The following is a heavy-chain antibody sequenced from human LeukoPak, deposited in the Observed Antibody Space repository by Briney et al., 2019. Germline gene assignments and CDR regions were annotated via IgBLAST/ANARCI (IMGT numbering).Heavy chain of an antibody. CDR2: IIPIFGTA. CDR1: GGTFSSYA. D-gene: IGHD2-2*01. J-gene: IGHJ4*02. CDR3: ARGDVVVPAGREGYFDY. Sequence: ASVKVSCKSSGGTFSSYAISWVRQATGQGLEWMGGIIPIFGTANYAQKFQGRVTITTDEPTSTAYMELRSLRSEDTAVYYCARGDVVVPAGREGYFDYWGQGTLVTVSS. V-gene: IGHV1-69*05.